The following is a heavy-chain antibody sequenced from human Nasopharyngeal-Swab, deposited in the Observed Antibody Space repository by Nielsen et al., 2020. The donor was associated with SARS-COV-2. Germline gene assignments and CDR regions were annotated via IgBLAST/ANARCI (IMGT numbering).Heavy chain of an antibody. CDR3: ARAPGVGVFGVVGAFDI. J-gene: IGHJ3*02. CDR1: GGSISSGGYY. CDR2: IYYSGST. Sequence: LRLSCTVSGGSISSGGYYWSWIRQHPGKGLEWIGYIYYSGSTYYNPSLKSRVTISVDTSKNQFPLKLSSVTAADTAVYYCARAPGVGVFGVVGAFDIWGQGTMVTVSS. V-gene: IGHV4-31*03. D-gene: IGHD3-3*01.